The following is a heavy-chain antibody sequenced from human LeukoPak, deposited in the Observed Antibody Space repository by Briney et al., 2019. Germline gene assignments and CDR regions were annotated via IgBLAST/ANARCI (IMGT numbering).Heavy chain of an antibody. CDR2: ISYDGSNK. J-gene: IGHJ4*02. CDR1: GFTFSSYA. D-gene: IGHD1-1*01. Sequence: GGALRLSCAASGFTFSSYAMHWVRQAPGRGLEGVAVISYDGSNKYYADSVKGRFTISRDNSKNTLYLQMNSLRAEDTAVYYCARGGEGTYYFDYWGQGTLVTVPS. V-gene: IGHV3-30-3*01. CDR3: ARGGEGTYYFDY.